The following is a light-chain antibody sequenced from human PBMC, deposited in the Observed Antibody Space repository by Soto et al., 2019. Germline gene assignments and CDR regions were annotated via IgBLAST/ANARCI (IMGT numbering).Light chain of an antibody. CDR3: CSYAGSSSLV. V-gene: IGLV2-23*01. CDR2: EGT. Sequence: QSALTQPASVSGSPGQSITISCIGTSSDVGNYNLVSWYQQHPGKAPKLIIYEGTKRPSGVSNRFSVSKSGNTASLTISGLQAEDEADYYCCSYAGSSSLVFGGGTKLTVL. J-gene: IGLJ3*02. CDR1: SSDVGNYNL.